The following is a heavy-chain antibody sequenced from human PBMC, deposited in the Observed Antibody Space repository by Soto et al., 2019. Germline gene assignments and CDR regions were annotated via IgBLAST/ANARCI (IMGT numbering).Heavy chain of an antibody. J-gene: IGHJ6*02. CDR1: GYTFTSYD. V-gene: IGHV1-8*01. CDR2: MNPNSGNT. D-gene: IGHD5-12*01. Sequence: QVQLVQSGAEVKKPGASVKVSCKASGYTFTSYDINWVRQATGQGLEWMGWMNPNSGNTGYAQKFQGRVTMTRNTSISTAYMELSSLRSEDTDVYYCASYSVYDYYYYYGMDVWGQGTTVTVSS. CDR3: ASYSVYDYYYYYGMDV.